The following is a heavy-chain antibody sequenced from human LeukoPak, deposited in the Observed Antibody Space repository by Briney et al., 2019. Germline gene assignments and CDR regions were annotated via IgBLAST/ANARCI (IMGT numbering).Heavy chain of an antibody. CDR1: GYTFTSYY. CDR3: ASIAVDSYYGMDV. D-gene: IGHD6-19*01. V-gene: IGHV1-18*04. J-gene: IGHJ6*02. CDR2: ISAYNGNT. Sequence: ASVKVSCKASGYTFTSYYMHWVRQAPGQGLEWMGWISAYNGNTNYAQKLQGRVTMTTDTSTSTAYMELRSLRSDDTAVYYCASIAVDSYYGMDVWGQGTTVTVSS.